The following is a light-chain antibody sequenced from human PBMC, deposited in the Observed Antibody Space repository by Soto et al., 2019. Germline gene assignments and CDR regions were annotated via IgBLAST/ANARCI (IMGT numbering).Light chain of an antibody. CDR1: SSDVGAYNY. CDR2: DVI. V-gene: IGLV2-8*01. CDR3: GLYRPGSTYV. Sequence: QSALTQPPSASGSPGQTVAISCTGTSSDVGAYNYVSWYQQHPVKAPKLMIYDVIQRPAGVPARFSGSKSGNTASLTVSGLQPEDEADYSFGLYRPGSTYVFGTGTELTVL. J-gene: IGLJ1*01.